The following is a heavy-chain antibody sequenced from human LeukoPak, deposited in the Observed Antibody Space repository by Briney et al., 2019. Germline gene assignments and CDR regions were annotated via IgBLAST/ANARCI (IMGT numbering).Heavy chain of an antibody. J-gene: IGHJ4*02. CDR3: AKSRAVVPAAIPVCFDY. CDR1: GFTFDDYA. V-gene: IGHV3-9*01. D-gene: IGHD2-2*02. Sequence: GRSLRLYCAASGFTFDDYAMHWVRQAPGKGLEWVSGISWNSGSIGYADSVKGRFTISRDNAKNSLYLQMNSLRAEDTALYYCAKSRAVVPAAIPVCFDYWGQGTLVTVSS. CDR2: ISWNSGSI.